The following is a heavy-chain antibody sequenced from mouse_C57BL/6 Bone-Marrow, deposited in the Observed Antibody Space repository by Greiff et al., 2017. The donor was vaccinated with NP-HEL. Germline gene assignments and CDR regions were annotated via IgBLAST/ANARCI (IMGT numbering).Heavy chain of an antibody. CDR3: ARDADDYGFAY. CDR2: SRNKANDYTT. CDR1: GFTFSDFY. D-gene: IGHD2-4*01. V-gene: IGHV7-1*01. Sequence: EVKLMESGGGLVQSGRSLRLSCATSGFTFSDFYMEWVRQAPGKGLEWIAASRNKANDYTTEYSASVKGRFIVSRDTSQSILYLQMNALRAEDTAIDYCARDADDYGFAYWGQGTLVTVSA. J-gene: IGHJ3*01.